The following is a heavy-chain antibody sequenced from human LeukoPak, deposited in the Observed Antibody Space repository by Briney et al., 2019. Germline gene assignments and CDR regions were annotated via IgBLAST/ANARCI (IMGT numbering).Heavy chain of an antibody. CDR1: GFTVSSXX. D-gene: IGHD2/OR15-2a*01. J-gene: IGHJ4*02. CDR3: LERAFH. Sequence: PGGSLRLSCAASGFTVSSXXMSWVRXAPGKGLEWVSXXXXXGXXXXXDSVKGXXXXXXXXSKNTLXLQMNSLRAEDTAVYYCLERAFHWGQGTLVTVSS. CDR2: XXXXGXX. V-gene: IGHV3-53*01.